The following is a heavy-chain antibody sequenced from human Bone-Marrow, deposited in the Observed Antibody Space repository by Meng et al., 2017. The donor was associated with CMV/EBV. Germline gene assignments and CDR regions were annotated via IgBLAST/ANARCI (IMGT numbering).Heavy chain of an antibody. CDR1: GFTFTNAW. Sequence: GESLKIPCAASGFTFTNAWMSWVRQAPGKGLEWVGRIKSESDGGTTDYAAHVKGRFTISRDDSKNTLYLQMNSLKIEDTAVYYCTIVTMYYGMDVWGQGTLVTVSS. D-gene: IGHD3-3*01. J-gene: IGHJ6*02. CDR2: IKSESDGGTT. V-gene: IGHV3-15*01. CDR3: TIVTMYYGMDV.